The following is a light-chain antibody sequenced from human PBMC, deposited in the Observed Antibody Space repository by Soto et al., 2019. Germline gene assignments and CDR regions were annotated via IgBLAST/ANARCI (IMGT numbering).Light chain of an antibody. V-gene: IGLV1-40*01. J-gene: IGLJ2*01. CDR1: NSNIGAGYD. CDR2: GHS. Sequence: QSVLTQPPSVSGAPGQRVTISCTGSNSNIGAGYDVHWYQQLPGTAPKLLIYGHSNRPSGVPVRFSGSKSGASASLAITGLQAEDEADYYCQSYDSSLSGVVFGGGTQLTVL. CDR3: QSYDSSLSGVV.